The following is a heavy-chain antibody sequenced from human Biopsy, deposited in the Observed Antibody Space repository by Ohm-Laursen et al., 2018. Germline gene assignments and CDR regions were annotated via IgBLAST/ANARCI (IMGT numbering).Heavy chain of an antibody. CDR2: IITFFRTV. V-gene: IGHV1-69*01. J-gene: IGHJ6*02. D-gene: IGHD3-9*01. CDR3: APQTPRDPDILTGAYHYDMAV. Sequence: SSVKVSCKASGGPSSNSAISWVRQAPGQGLEWMGGIITFFRTVNYAQNFQGRLTITADEFTDTAYMELRSLRSEDTAVYYCAPQTPRDPDILTGAYHYDMAVWGQGTTVTVSS. CDR1: GGPSSNSA.